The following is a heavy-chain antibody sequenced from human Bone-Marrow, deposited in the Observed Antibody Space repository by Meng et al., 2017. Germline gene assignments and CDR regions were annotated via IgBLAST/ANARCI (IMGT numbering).Heavy chain of an antibody. D-gene: IGHD6-19*01. Sequence: GESLKISCAASGFTFSSYFMSWVRQAPGKGLEWVANIKQDGSDKYYAASVKGRFTIFRDNAKNSLYLQMNSLRAEDTALYYCARLESGWSGDWGQGTLVTVSS. CDR1: GFTFSSYF. CDR3: ARLESGWSGD. CDR2: IKQDGSDK. V-gene: IGHV3-7*01. J-gene: IGHJ4*02.